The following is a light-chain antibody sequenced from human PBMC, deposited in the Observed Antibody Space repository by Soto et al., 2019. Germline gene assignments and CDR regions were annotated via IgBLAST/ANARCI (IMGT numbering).Light chain of an antibody. J-gene: IGKJ5*01. V-gene: IGKV3-11*01. CDR3: QQRMNWPLT. Sequence: EIVLTQSPATLSLSPGEIATLSCRASQNVSSYLAWYQQKPGQAPRLLIYDASNRATGIPARFSGSGSETDFTLTISSLEPEDFAVYFCQQRMNWPLTFGQGTRLEIK. CDR2: DAS. CDR1: QNVSSY.